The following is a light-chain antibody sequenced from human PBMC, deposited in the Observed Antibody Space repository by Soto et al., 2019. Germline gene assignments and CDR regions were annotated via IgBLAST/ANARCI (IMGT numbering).Light chain of an antibody. J-gene: IGKJ1*01. CDR3: QQYNSYWT. V-gene: IGKV1-5*01. CDR2: DAS. Sequence: DIQMTQSPSTLSASVGDRVTITCRASQSIGRWLAWYQQKPGKAPKVLIYDASTLKSGVPSRFSGSGSGTDFTLTISSLQPDDFEIYYCQQYNSYWTFGQGTKVEIK. CDR1: QSIGRW.